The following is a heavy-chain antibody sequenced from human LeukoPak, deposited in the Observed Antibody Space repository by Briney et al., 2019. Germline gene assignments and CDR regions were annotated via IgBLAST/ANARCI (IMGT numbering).Heavy chain of an antibody. CDR3: AKADGGQWPSSYYYYYMDV. CDR1: GFTFSSYA. D-gene: IGHD6-19*01. V-gene: IGHV3-23*01. J-gene: IGHJ6*03. Sequence: GGSLRLSCAASGFTFSSYAMSWVRQAPGKGLEWVSAISSGDTTYYADSVKGRFTISRDNSKNTLYLQMNSLRAEDTAVYYCAKADGGQWPSSYYYYYMDVWGKGTTVTVSS. CDR2: ISSGDTT.